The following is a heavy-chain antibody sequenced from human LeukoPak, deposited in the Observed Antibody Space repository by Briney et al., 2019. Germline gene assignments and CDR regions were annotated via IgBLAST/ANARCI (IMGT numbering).Heavy chain of an antibody. CDR1: GGTFSSYA. Sequence: SVKVSCKASGGTFSSYAISWVRQAPGQGLEWMGRIVPIFGTANYAQKFQGRVTITTDESTSTAYMELSSLRSEDTAAYYCAGTLGYCSGGSCYYDYWGQGTLVTVSS. CDR2: IVPIFGTA. CDR3: AGTLGYCSGGSCYYDY. D-gene: IGHD2-15*01. J-gene: IGHJ4*02. V-gene: IGHV1-69*05.